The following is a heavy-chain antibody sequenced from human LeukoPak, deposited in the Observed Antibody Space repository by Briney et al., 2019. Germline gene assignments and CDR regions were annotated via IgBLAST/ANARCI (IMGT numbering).Heavy chain of an antibody. CDR3: ARRTGFLFGMDV. D-gene: IGHD6-19*01. Sequence: GESLKISCKGSGYSFTNYWITWVRQMPGKGLEWMGKIDPSDSYTNYSPSFQGHVTISADKSISTAYLQWSSLKASDTAMYYCARRTGFLFGMDVWGQGTPVTVSS. V-gene: IGHV5-10-1*01. CDR1: GYSFTNYW. CDR2: IDPSDSYT. J-gene: IGHJ6*02.